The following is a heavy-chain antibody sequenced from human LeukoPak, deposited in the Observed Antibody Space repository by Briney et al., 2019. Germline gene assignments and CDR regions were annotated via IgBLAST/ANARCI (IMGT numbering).Heavy chain of an antibody. CDR1: GGSISSSSYY. J-gene: IGHJ3*02. D-gene: IGHD6-19*01. CDR2: IYYSGST. Sequence: PSETLSLTCTVSGGSISSSSYYWGWIRQPPGKGLEWIGSIYYSGSTYYNPSLKSRVTISVDTSKNQFSLKLSSVTAADTAVYYCARGPSRNRGYSSGWYEFGYAFDIWGQGTMVTVSS. CDR3: ARGPSRNRGYSSGWYEFGYAFDI. V-gene: IGHV4-39*07.